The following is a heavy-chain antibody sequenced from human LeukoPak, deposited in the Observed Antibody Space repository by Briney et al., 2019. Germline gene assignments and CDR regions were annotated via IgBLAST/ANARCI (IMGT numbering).Heavy chain of an antibody. Sequence: GASVKVSCKASGYTFTSYDINWVRQATGQGLEWMGWMNPNSGNTGYAQKFQGRVTITRNTSISTAYMELRSLRSDDTAVYYCARLDIVSILFDSWGQGTLVTVSS. V-gene: IGHV1-8*03. CDR3: ARLDIVSILFDS. D-gene: IGHD5/OR15-5a*01. CDR1: GYTFTSYD. J-gene: IGHJ4*02. CDR2: MNPNSGNT.